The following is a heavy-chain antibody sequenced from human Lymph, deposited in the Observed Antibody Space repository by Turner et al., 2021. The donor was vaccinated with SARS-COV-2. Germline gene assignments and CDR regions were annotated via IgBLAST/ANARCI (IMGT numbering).Heavy chain of an antibody. CDR1: GGTFSSYA. CDR3: ARDTAVTGTLGAFDI. Sequence: QAQLVQSGAEVKKPGSSVKVSCKAYGGTFSSYAISWVRQAPGQGLEWMGGIITIFGTGNYAQKFQGRVTITTDKSTSTAYMELRNLRSEDTAVYYCARDTAVTGTLGAFDIWGQGTMVTVSS. V-gene: IGHV1-69*06. D-gene: IGHD6-19*01. J-gene: IGHJ3*02. CDR2: IITIFGTG.